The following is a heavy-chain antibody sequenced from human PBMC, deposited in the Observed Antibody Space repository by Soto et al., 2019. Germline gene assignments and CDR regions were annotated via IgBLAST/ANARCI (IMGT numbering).Heavy chain of an antibody. V-gene: IGHV3-74*01. Sequence: WWSLRVSCSASVFTCSSSWMYWCRQGPGKGLVWVSGISGDGDSTTHADSVKGRFTISRNNAKNTLYLQMNSLIVEDTALYYCARAGLLASGDYWGQGTLVTVSS. D-gene: IGHD1-26*01. CDR1: VFTCSSSW. J-gene: IGHJ4*02. CDR3: ARAGLLASGDY. CDR2: ISGDGDST.